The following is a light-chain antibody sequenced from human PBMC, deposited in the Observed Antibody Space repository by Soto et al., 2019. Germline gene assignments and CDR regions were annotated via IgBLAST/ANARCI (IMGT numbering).Light chain of an antibody. V-gene: IGKV2-28*01. CDR3: MQGTHWTIT. J-gene: IGKJ5*01. CDR1: QSLLHSNAYIF. CDR2: LGS. Sequence: DLVINQSPLSLPAAPGDLASIGFTSSQSLLHSNAYIFFAWYLQKPGQSPQXVXYLGSNRASGGPDRFSGSVSGTDFAMKISRVQDEDVGVYYCMQGTHWTITFGQGPRLEIK.